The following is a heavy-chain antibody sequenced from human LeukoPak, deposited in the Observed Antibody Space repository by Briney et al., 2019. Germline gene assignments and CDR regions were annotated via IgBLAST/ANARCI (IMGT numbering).Heavy chain of an antibody. CDR1: GGTFSRYA. CDR3: ARAPNYYDSSGYYYLYFDY. D-gene: IGHD3-22*01. CDR2: MIPILGIA. Sequence: SVKVFCKAPGGTFSRYAISWVRQAPGQGLEWMGRMIPILGIANYAQRFQGRVTITADKSTSTAYMELSSLRSEDTAVYYSARAPNYYDSSGYYYLYFDYWGQGTLVTVSS. V-gene: IGHV1-69*04. J-gene: IGHJ4*02.